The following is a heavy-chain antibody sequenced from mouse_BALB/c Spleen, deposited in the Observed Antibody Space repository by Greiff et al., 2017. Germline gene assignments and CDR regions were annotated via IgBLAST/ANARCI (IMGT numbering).Heavy chain of an antibody. CDR2: IRNKANGYTT. V-gene: IGHV7-3*02. Sequence: DVKLVESGGGLVQPGGSLRLSCATSGFTFTDYYMSWVRQPPGKALEWLGFIRNKANGYTTEYSASVKGRFTISRDNSQSILYLQMNTLRAEDSATYYCARDRYYGSKAWFAYWGQGTLVTVSA. J-gene: IGHJ3*01. CDR3: ARDRYYGSKAWFAY. D-gene: IGHD1-1*01. CDR1: GFTFTDYY.